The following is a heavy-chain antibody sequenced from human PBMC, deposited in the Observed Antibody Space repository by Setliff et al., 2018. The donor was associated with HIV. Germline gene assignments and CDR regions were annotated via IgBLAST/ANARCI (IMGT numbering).Heavy chain of an antibody. CDR1: GGSIKSSSYY. J-gene: IGHJ4*02. Sequence: PSETLSLTCTVSGGSIKSSSYYWGWIRQPPGKGLEWIGSIYYSGNTYYNPSLKSRVTISEDTSRNQFSLRLSSVTAADTAIYYCAGKGPALPFDSWGQGTLVTVSS. CDR2: IYYSGNT. CDR3: AGKGPALPFDS. V-gene: IGHV4-39*07.